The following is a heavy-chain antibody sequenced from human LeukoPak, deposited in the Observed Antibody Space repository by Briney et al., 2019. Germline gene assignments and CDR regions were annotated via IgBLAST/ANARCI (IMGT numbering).Heavy chain of an antibody. J-gene: IGHJ4*02. CDR1: GGSISSGGYY. CDR3: ARNPVTAQLYFDY. CDR2: IYYSGTT. Sequence: PQTLSLTCTVSGGSISSGGYYWSWIRQHPGKGLEWIGYIYYSGTTYYNPSLKSRLTISVDTSKNQFSLRLSSVTAADTAVYFCARNPVTAQLYFDYWGQGTLVTVSS. V-gene: IGHV4-31*03. D-gene: IGHD2-21*02.